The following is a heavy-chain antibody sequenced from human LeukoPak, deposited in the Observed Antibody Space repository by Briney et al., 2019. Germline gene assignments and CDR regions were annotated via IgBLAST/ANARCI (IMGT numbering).Heavy chain of an antibody. Sequence: GGSLRLSCAASGFTFSAYSFNWVRQAPGKGLEWLSYLSSSSTTTYYADSVKGRFTISRDDAKNSLYLKMNSLRAEDTAVYYCARAYSGGGIVVVPAANWGQGTLVTVSS. J-gene: IGHJ4*02. CDR1: GFTFSAYS. CDR3: ARAYSGGGIVVVPAAN. V-gene: IGHV3-48*04. D-gene: IGHD2-2*01. CDR2: LSSSSTTT.